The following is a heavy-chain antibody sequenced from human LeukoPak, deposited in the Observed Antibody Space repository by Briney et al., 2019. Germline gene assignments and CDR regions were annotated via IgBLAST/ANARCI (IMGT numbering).Heavy chain of an antibody. V-gene: IGHV3-23*01. J-gene: IGHJ3*01. D-gene: IGHD3-22*01. Sequence: PGGSLRLSCAASGFTFSSYAMSWVRQAPGKGLEWVSAISGSGGSTYYADSVKGRFTISRDNSKNTLYLQMNSLRAEDTAVYYCAKGSDYSDINGYLYDAFDVWGQGTMVTVS. CDR3: AKGSDYSDINGYLYDAFDV. CDR2: ISGSGGST. CDR1: GFTFSSYA.